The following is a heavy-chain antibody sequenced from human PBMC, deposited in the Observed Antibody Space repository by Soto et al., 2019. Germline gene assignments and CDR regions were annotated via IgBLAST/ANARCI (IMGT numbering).Heavy chain of an antibody. CDR3: ARDGEYYYDSSGAFDY. CDR1: GGSISSSNW. J-gene: IGHJ4*02. D-gene: IGHD3-22*01. V-gene: IGHV4-4*02. Sequence: QVQLQESGPGLVKPSGTLSLTCAVSGGSISSSNWWSWVRQPPGKGLEWIGEIYHSGSTNYNPSLKSRVTISXXKXNXXVSLKLSSVTAADTAVYYCARDGEYYYDSSGAFDYWGQGTLVTVSS. CDR2: IYHSGST.